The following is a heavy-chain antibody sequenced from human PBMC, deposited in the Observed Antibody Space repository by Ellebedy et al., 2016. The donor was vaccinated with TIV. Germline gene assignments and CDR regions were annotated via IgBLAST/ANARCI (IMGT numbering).Heavy chain of an antibody. Sequence: MPSETLSLTCAVYGGSFSGYSWSWIRQSPGKGLEWIGEINHSGSTNYNPSLKSRVTISVDTSKNQFSLKLSSVTAADTAVYYCARSRRFFYYYGMDVWGQGTTVTVSS. CDR3: ARSRRFFYYYGMDV. CDR2: INHSGST. D-gene: IGHD3-3*01. CDR1: GGSFSGYS. J-gene: IGHJ6*02. V-gene: IGHV4-34*01.